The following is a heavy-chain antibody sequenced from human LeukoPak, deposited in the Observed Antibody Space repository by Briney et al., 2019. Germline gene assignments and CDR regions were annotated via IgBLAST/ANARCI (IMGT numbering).Heavy chain of an antibody. J-gene: IGHJ5*02. CDR2: IWYDGSNK. CDR3: AREGCSSTSCYSNWFDP. V-gene: IGHV3-33*01. Sequence: GGSLRLSCAASGFTFSRYGMHWVRQAPGKGLEWVAVIWYDGSNKYYADSVKGRFTISRDNSKNTLYLQMNSLRAEDTAVYYCAREGCSSTSCYSNWFDPWGQGTLVTVSS. CDR1: GFTFSRYG. D-gene: IGHD2-2*01.